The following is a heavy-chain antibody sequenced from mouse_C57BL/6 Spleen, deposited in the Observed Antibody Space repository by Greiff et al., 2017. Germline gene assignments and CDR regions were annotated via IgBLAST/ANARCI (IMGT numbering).Heavy chain of an antibody. J-gene: IGHJ3*01. CDR3: AREGGYDEAWFAY. D-gene: IGHD2-2*01. V-gene: IGHV1-54*01. CDR1: GYAFTNYL. Sequence: VQLQQSGAELVRPGTSVKVSCKASGYAFTNYLIEWVKQRPGQGLEWIGVINPGSGGTNYNEKFKGKATLTADKSSSTAYMQLSSLTSEDSAVYFCAREGGYDEAWFAYWGQGTLVTVSA. CDR2: INPGSGGT.